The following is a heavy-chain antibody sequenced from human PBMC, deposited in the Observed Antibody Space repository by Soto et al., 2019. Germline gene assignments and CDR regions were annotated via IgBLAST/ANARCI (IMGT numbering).Heavy chain of an antibody. V-gene: IGHV2-5*02. CDR2: IYWDDDK. CDR1: GFSLSTNGVG. D-gene: IGHD1-1*01. CDR3: AHTVSRYLLYH. J-gene: IGHJ5*02. Sequence: QITLKESGPTLVKPTQTLTLTCTFSGFSLSTNGVGVGWIRQPPGKALEWLALIYWDDDKRYSPSLKSRLTITKDTSKRQVLLTIINMDPVDTATYYCAHTVSRYLLYHWGQGTLVTVSS.